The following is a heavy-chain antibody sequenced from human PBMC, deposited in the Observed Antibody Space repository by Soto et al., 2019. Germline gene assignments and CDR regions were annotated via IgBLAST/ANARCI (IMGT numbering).Heavy chain of an antibody. J-gene: IGHJ4*02. D-gene: IGHD3-22*01. CDR1: GGSISSYY. CDR3: ARVGKGWYYYDSSGYHPFYD. CDR2: IYYSGST. V-gene: IGHV4-59*01. Sequence: SETLSLTCTVSGGSISSYYWSWIRQPPGKGLEWIGYIYYSGSTNYNPSLKSRVTISVDTSKNQFSLKLSSVTAADTAVYYCARVGKGWYYYDSSGYHPFYDWGQGTLVTVSS.